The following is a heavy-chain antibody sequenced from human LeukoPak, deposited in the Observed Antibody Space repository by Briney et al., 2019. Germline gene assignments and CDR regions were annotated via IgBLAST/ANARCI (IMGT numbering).Heavy chain of an antibody. D-gene: IGHD3-3*01. CDR1: GFTFSSYS. V-gene: IGHV3-21*01. CDR2: ISSSSSYI. CDR3: ARERWGGYYDFWSIDAFDI. J-gene: IGHJ3*02. Sequence: GGSLRLSCAASGFTFSSYSMNWVRQAPGKGLEWVSSISSSSSYIYYADSVKGRFTISRDNAKNSLYLQMNSLRAEDTAVYYCARERWGGYYDFWSIDAFDIWGQGTMVTVSS.